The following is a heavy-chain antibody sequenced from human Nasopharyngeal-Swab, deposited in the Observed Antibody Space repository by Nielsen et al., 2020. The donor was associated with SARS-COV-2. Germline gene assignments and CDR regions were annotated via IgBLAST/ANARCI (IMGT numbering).Heavy chain of an antibody. Sequence: ASVKVSCKASGYTFTDYGISWVRQAPGQGLEWMGWLSAYNGNTNYAQRVQGRVIMTTDTSTSTAYMELRSLRSDDTAVYYCARERRGGYHDAFDIWGQGTMVTVSS. CDR2: LSAYNGNT. CDR3: ARERRGGYHDAFDI. J-gene: IGHJ3*02. D-gene: IGHD2-15*01. CDR1: GYTFTDYG. V-gene: IGHV1-18*01.